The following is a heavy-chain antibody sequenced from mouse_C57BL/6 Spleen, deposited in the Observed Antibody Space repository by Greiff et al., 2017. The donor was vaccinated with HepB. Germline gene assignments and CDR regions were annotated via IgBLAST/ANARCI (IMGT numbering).Heavy chain of an antibody. D-gene: IGHD1-1*01. CDR1: GYTFTSYW. CDR2: IHPNSGST. CDR3: ARITTVVANDY. Sequence: QVQLQQSGAELVKPGASVKLSCKASGYTFTSYWMHWVKQRPGQGLEWIGMIHPNSGSTNYNEKFKSKATLTVDKSSSTAYMQLSSLTSEDSAVYYCARITTVVANDYWGQGTTLTVSS. J-gene: IGHJ2*01. V-gene: IGHV1-64*01.